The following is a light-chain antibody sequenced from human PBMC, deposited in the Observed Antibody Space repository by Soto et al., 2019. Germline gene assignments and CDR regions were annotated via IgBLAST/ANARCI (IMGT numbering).Light chain of an antibody. CDR1: QSVSSSY. V-gene: IGKV3D-20*02. CDR2: GAS. Sequence: EDMLTQSPCTLSLSTGERATLSCRASQSVSSSYLAWYQQKPGQAPRLLIYGASSRATGIPDRFSGSGSGTDFTLTISSLEAEDFAIYYCQQRSNWPTITFGQGTRLEIK. J-gene: IGKJ5*01. CDR3: QQRSNWPTIT.